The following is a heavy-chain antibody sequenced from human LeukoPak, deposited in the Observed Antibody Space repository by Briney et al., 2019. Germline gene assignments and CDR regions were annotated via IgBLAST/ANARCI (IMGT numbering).Heavy chain of an antibody. CDR1: GGSISSYY. D-gene: IGHD3-10*01. J-gene: IGHJ6*02. Sequence: SETLSLTCTVSGGSISSYYWSWIRQPPGKGLEWIGYIYYSGSTNYNPSLKSRVTISVDTSKNQFSLKLSSVTAADTAVYYCARASPYYYYGSGSYRMDVWGQGTTVTVSS. CDR2: IYYSGST. CDR3: ARASPYYYYGSGSYRMDV. V-gene: IGHV4-59*01.